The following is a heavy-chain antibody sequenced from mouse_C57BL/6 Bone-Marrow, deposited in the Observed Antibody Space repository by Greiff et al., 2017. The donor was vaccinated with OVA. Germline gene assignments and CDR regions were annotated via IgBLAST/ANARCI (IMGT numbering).Heavy chain of an antibody. CDR3: ARDRYYGTHY. D-gene: IGHD1-1*01. V-gene: IGHV5-4*01. J-gene: IGHJ4*01. CDR1: GFTFSSYA. Sequence: EVQGVESGGGLVKPGGSLKLSCAASGFTFSSYAMSWVRQTPEKRLEWVATISDGGSYTYYPDNVKGRFTISRDNAKNNLYLQMSHLKSEDTAMYYCARDRYYGTHYWGQGTSVTVSS. CDR2: ISDGGSYT.